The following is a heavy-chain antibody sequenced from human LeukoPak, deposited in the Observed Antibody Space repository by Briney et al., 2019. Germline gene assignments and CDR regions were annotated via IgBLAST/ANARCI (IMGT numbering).Heavy chain of an antibody. J-gene: IGHJ4*02. Sequence: GGSLRLSCVGSGFTFSNYVMTWVRQAPGKGLEWVSIISADGGTTYYAESVKGRFTISRDNSKNTLFLQVNSLRAEDTAIYYCATAVLIAAVPRGYFNYWGQGTLVTVSA. CDR3: ATAVLIAAVPRGYFNY. CDR2: ISADGGTT. CDR1: GFTFSNYV. D-gene: IGHD6-13*01. V-gene: IGHV3-23*01.